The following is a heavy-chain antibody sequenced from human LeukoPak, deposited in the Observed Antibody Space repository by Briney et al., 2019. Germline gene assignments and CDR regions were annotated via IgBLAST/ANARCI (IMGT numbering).Heavy chain of an antibody. Sequence: PSETLSLTCTVSGGSISSYYWSWIRQPPGKGLEWIGYIYYSGSTNYNPSLKSRVTISVDTSKNQFSLKLSSVTAADTAVYYCARTFLDSSGYYVGLLFDYWGQGTLVTVSS. CDR3: ARTFLDSSGYYVGLLFDY. CDR2: IYYSGST. V-gene: IGHV4-59*08. D-gene: IGHD3-22*01. CDR1: GGSISSYY. J-gene: IGHJ4*02.